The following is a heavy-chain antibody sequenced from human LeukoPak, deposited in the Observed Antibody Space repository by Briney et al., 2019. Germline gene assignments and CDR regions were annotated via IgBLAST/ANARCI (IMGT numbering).Heavy chain of an antibody. CDR3: ARDAVEMATISSNWFDP. CDR1: GFTFSSYS. V-gene: IGHV3-21*01. D-gene: IGHD5-12*01. J-gene: IGHJ5*02. Sequence: GGSLRLSCAASGFTFSSYSMNWVRQAPGKGLEWVSSISSSSSYIYYADSVKGRFTISRDNAKNSLYLQMNSLRAEDTAVYYCARDAVEMATISSNWFDPWGQGTLVTVSS. CDR2: ISSSSSYI.